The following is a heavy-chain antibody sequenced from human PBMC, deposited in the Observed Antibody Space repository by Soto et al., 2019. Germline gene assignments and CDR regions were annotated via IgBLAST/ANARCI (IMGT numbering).Heavy chain of an antibody. CDR1: GFTFSSYS. J-gene: IGHJ6*03. Sequence: GGSLRLSCAASGFTFSSYSMNWVRQAPGKGLEWVSSISSSSSYIYYAESVKGRFTISRDNAKNSLYLQMNSLRAEDTVVYYCATYSNYIYYYYYMDVWGKGTTVTVSS. D-gene: IGHD4-4*01. V-gene: IGHV3-21*01. CDR2: ISSSSSYI. CDR3: ATYSNYIYYYYYMDV.